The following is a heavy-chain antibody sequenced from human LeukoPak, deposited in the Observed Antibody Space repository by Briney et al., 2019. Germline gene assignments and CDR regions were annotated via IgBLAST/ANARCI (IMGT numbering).Heavy chain of an antibody. CDR3: AKAGYSNSWRLLSLSD. D-gene: IGHD6-13*01. CDR2: ISSGGTT. J-gene: IGHJ4*02. V-gene: IGHV3-23*01. CDR1: GFTFSSYA. Sequence: GGSLRLSCAASGFTFSSYAMSWVRQAPGRGLEWVSGISSGGTTYYADSVKGRFTISRDNSKNTLYLQMNSLRAEDTAVYYCAKAGYSNSWRLLSLSDWGQGTLVTVSS.